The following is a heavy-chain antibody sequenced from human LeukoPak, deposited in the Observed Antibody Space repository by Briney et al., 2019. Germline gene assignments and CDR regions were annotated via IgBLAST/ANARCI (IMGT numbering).Heavy chain of an antibody. Sequence: GGSLRLSCAASGFTFEDDTMHWVRQVPGRTLEWVSLISWDGTTYYTDSVKGRFTISRDNSQDSLYLQMDTLRSEDTAFYYCVKDLTYESSGSFFHYWGRGTLVTVS. D-gene: IGHD3-22*01. V-gene: IGHV3-43*01. CDR2: ISWDGTT. CDR3: VKDLTYESSGSFFHY. J-gene: IGHJ4*02. CDR1: GFTFEDDT.